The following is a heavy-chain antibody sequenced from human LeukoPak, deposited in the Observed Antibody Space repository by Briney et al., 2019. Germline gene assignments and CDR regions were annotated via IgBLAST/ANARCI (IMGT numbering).Heavy chain of an antibody. CDR2: IYYSGST. CDR3: ARVVENDAFGI. J-gene: IGHJ3*02. CDR1: GGSISSYY. D-gene: IGHD5-24*01. V-gene: IGHV4-59*01. Sequence: PSETLSLTCTVSGGSISSYYWSWIRQPPGKGLEWIGYIYYSGSTNYNPSLKSRVTISVDTSKNQFSLKLSSVTAADTAVYYCARVVENDAFGIWGQGTMVTVSS.